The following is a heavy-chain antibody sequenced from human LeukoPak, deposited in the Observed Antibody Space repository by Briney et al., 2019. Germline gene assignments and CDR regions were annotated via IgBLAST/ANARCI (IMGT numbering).Heavy chain of an antibody. CDR2: INPNSGGT. CDR1: GYTFTGYY. CDR3: ASLRITIFGVDY. D-gene: IGHD3-3*01. V-gene: IGHV1-2*06. J-gene: IGHJ4*02. Sequence: ASVNVSCKASGYTFTGYYMHWVRHVPGQGLEWKGRINPNSGGTNYAQKFQGRGTMTRDTSISTAYMELSRLRSDDTAVYYCASLRITIFGVDYWGQGTLVTVSS.